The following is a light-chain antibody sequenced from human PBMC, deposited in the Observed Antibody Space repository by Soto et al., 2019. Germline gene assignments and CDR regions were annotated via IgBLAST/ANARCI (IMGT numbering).Light chain of an antibody. Sequence: VSASVGDRINISCHACQGISRSLAWYQQKPGKAPKLLIYAASSLQSGVPSRFSGSGFGTDFTLTISSLEPEDFALYYCQQRSNWPPTFPQGTRLEIK. CDR2: AAS. CDR1: QGISRS. J-gene: IGKJ5*01. CDR3: QQRSNWPPT. V-gene: IGKV1-12*01.